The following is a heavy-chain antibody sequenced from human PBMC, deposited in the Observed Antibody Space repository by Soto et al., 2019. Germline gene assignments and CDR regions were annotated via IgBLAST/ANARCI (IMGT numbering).Heavy chain of an antibody. D-gene: IGHD3-3*01. V-gene: IGHV3-11*01. CDR3: ARVGGDFWSGDNRGWFDP. J-gene: IGHJ5*02. CDR2: ISSSGSTI. Sequence: GGSLRLSCAASGFTFSDYYMSWIRQAPGKGLEWVSYISSSGSTIYYADSVKGRFTISRDNAKNSLYLQMNSLRAEDTAVYYCARVGGDFWSGDNRGWFDPWGQGTLVTVSS. CDR1: GFTFSDYY.